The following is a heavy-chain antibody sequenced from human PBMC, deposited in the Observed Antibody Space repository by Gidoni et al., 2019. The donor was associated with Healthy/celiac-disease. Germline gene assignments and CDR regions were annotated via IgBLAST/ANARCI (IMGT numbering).Heavy chain of an antibody. Sequence: EVQLVQSGAEVKQRGESLKISCKASGYSVTSNWIGWVRQMPGKGLEWMGIIYPGDSDTRYRPSFQGQVTISADKSISTAYLQWSSLKASDTAMYYCARHGDYGDYVHWFDPWGQGTLVTVSS. CDR1: GYSVTSNW. D-gene: IGHD4-17*01. CDR2: IYPGDSDT. CDR3: ARHGDYGDYVHWFDP. J-gene: IGHJ5*02. V-gene: IGHV5-51*01.